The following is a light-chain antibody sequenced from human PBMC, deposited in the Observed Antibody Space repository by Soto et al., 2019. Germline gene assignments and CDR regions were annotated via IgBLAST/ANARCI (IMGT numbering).Light chain of an antibody. J-gene: IGKJ1*01. CDR1: QTVSNSF. Sequence: IVLTKSPGTLSLSPGKTATLSCRASQTVSNSFLGWYQQRPGQAPRLLMIATSKTAPGIPDRFSGSGSGTDFTLTISRLEPEDFAVYYCQEYGTSRTFGQGTKVDIK. V-gene: IGKV3-20*01. CDR2: ATS. CDR3: QEYGTSRT.